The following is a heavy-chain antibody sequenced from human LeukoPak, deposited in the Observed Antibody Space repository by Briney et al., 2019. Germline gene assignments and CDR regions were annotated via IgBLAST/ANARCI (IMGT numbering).Heavy chain of an antibody. V-gene: IGHV1-2*02. CDR2: MHPGSGDT. D-gene: IGHD2-2*01. Sequence: ASVKVSCKAAGFGFSGYNIPWVRQAPGQGLEWMGWMHPGSGDTNYAQKFQGRITVTRDTATSTAYMELSRLRSDDTAVYYCARDGGLSGGYCSTSNCRSFDFWGQRPLVTVSS. CDR3: ARDGGLSGGYCSTSNCRSFDF. J-gene: IGHJ4*02. CDR1: GFGFSGYN.